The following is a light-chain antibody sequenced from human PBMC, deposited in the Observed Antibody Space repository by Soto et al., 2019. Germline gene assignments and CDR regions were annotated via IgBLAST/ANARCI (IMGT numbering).Light chain of an antibody. CDR2: EVS. J-gene: IGLJ1*01. CDR3: SSYTSSSTRV. CDR1: SSDVGAYDY. V-gene: IGLV2-14*03. Sequence: QSVLIQPASVSGSPGQSITISCTGTSSDVGAYDYVSWYQQHPDKAPKLMIYEVSNRPSGVSNRFSGSKSVNTATLTISGLQAEDEADYYCSSYTSSSTRVFGTGTKVTVL.